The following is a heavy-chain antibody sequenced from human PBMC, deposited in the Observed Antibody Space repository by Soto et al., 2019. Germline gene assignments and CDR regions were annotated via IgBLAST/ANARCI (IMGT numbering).Heavy chain of an antibody. D-gene: IGHD3-16*01. Sequence: QVQLQESGPGLVKPSETLSLTCTVSGGSISSYYWSWIRQPPGKGLEWIGYIYYSGSTNYNPSLKIRVTISLATSKNQFSLKLSSVTAADTAVYYCARGRGGYFDLWGRGTLVTVSS. J-gene: IGHJ2*01. CDR1: GGSISSYY. CDR2: IYYSGST. V-gene: IGHV4-59*08. CDR3: ARGRGGYFDL.